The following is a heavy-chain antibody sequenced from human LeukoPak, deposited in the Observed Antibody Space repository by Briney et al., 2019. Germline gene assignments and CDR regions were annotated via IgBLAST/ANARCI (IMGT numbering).Heavy chain of an antibody. CDR1: GDSINSLDL. J-gene: IGHJ4*02. D-gene: IGHD3-22*01. CDR2: MYLSGTT. CDR3: AGLVGRYSSGLYYYYFDY. Sequence: PSETLSLTCTVYGDSINSLDLWSWVRQPPGKGLEWIGEMYLSGTTHSNPSVKSRVTISIDKSKNQFFLNLSSVTAADTAVYYCAGLVGRYSSGLYYYYFDYWGQGTLATVSS. V-gene: IGHV4-4*02.